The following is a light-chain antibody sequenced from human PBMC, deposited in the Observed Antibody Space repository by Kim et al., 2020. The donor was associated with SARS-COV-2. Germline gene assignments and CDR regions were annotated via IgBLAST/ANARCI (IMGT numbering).Light chain of an antibody. J-gene: IGKJ2*01. CDR1: QYIDNW. Sequence: EIVLTQSPATLSLSPGERATLSCRASQYIDNWLAWYQQKPGQVPRLLIYDASNRATGIPARFSGSGSGTDFTLTISSLEPEDFAVYYWQRRRSWPLTFGRGSKLEI. CDR3: QRRRSWPLT. V-gene: IGKV3-11*01. CDR2: DAS.